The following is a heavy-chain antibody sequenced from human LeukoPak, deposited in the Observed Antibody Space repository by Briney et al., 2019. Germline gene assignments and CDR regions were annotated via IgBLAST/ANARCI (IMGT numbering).Heavy chain of an antibody. CDR1: GASINSYF. Sequence: PSETLSLTCTVPGASINSYFWSWIRQPPGKGLEWVGYLHYSGNTNYNPSLNSRVTISVDTSKNQFSLKLTSLTAADTAVYYCARVRYSSAWGWFDPWGQGTLVTVSS. CDR2: LHYSGNT. J-gene: IGHJ5*02. CDR3: ARVRYSSAWGWFDP. D-gene: IGHD6-19*01. V-gene: IGHV4-59*01.